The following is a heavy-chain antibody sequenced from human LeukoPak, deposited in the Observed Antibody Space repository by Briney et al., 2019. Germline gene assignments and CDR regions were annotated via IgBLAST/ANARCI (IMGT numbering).Heavy chain of an antibody. Sequence: SETLSLTCTVSGGSISSYYWSWIRQPPGKGLEWIGYIYYSGSTNYNPSLKSRVTISVDTSKNQFSLKLSSVTAADTAVYYCARDGAVFEYSSSVFDYWGQGTLVTVSS. CDR1: GGSISSYY. CDR3: ARDGAVFEYSSSVFDY. J-gene: IGHJ4*02. V-gene: IGHV4-59*12. CDR2: IYYSGST. D-gene: IGHD6-6*01.